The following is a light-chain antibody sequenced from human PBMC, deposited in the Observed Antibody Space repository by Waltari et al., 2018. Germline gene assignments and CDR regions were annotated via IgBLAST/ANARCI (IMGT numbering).Light chain of an antibody. CDR2: DAS. Sequence: DIQMTQSPSSLSASVGDRVTITCQASQDVRSYLNWYQQKPGKVPNLLIYDASNLETGVPPRFSGGGSGRDFTLTISSLQPEDIGTYYCQHYHIFPYSFGPGTKVDIK. J-gene: IGKJ3*01. V-gene: IGKV1-33*01. CDR3: QHYHIFPYS. CDR1: QDVRSY.